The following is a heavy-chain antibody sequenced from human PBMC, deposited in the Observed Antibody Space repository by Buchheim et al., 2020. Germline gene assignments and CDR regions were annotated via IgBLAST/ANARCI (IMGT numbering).Heavy chain of an antibody. CDR2: INHSGST. V-gene: IGHV4-34*01. CDR1: GGSLSGYY. D-gene: IGHD5-18*01. Sequence: QVQLQQWGAGLLKPSETLSLTCAVYGGSLSGYYWSWIRQPPGKGLEWIGEINHSGSTNYNPSLKSRVTISVDTSKNQFSLKLSSVTAADTAVYYCASSSWIQLWLNWGQGTL. J-gene: IGHJ4*02. CDR3: ASSSWIQLWLN.